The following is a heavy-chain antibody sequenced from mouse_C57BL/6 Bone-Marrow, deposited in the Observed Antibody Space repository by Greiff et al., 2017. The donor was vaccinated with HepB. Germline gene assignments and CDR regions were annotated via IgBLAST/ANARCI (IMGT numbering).Heavy chain of an antibody. D-gene: IGHD2-12*01. Sequence: QVHVKQSGAELVKPGASVKLSCKASGYTFTEYTIHWVKQRSGQGLEWIGWFYPGSGSIKYNEKFKDKATLTADKSSSTVYMERSRLTSEDSAVYFCARHEGKGARYPYAMDYWGQGTSVTVSS. CDR1: GYTFTEYT. V-gene: IGHV1-62-2*01. CDR3: ARHEGKGARYPYAMDY. J-gene: IGHJ4*01. CDR2: FYPGSGSI.